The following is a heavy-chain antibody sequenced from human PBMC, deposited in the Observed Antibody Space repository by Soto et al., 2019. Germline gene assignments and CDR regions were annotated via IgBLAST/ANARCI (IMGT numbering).Heavy chain of an antibody. CDR1: GGSISSYY. J-gene: IGHJ4*02. Sequence: SETLSLTCTVSGGSISSYYWSWIRQPPGKGLEWIGYIYYSGSTNYNPSLKSRVTISVDTSKNQFSLKLSSVTAADTAVYYCARAGNGLYFDYWGQGTLVTVSS. CDR3: ARAGNGLYFDY. CDR2: IYYSGST. V-gene: IGHV4-59*01. D-gene: IGHD1-1*01.